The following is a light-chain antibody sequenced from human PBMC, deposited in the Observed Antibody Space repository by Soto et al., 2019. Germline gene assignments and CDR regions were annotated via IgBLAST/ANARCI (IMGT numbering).Light chain of an antibody. CDR3: AAWDDSLNGVV. J-gene: IGLJ2*01. CDR1: SSNIGSNT. CDR2: TNN. Sequence: QSVLTQPPSASGTPGQRVTISCSGSSSNIGSNTVSWYQQLPGTAPKLLIYTNNQRPSGVPDRFSGSKSGTSASLAISGLXSXXXAXXYCAAWDDSLNGVVFGGGTKLTVL. V-gene: IGLV1-44*01.